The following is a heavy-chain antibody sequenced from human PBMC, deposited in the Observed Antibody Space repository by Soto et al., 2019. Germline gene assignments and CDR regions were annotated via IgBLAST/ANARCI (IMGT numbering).Heavy chain of an antibody. CDR2: IANGDNHI. J-gene: IGHJ3*02. CDR1: GFTFSEYS. V-gene: IGHV3-21*01. CDR3: ARENGHCTDACNRGAFDI. Sequence: EVQVVESVGGLVKPGGSLRLSCAASGFTFSEYSFLWVRQAPGKGLEWLSFIANGDNHIFYSDSVKGRFTISRDNAKNSVYLQLNRLRADDSAVYYCARENGHCTDACNRGAFDIWGQGTMVTVSS. D-gene: IGHD2-2*01.